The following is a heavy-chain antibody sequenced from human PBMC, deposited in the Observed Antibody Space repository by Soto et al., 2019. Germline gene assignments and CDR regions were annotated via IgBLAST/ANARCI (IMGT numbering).Heavy chain of an antibody. J-gene: IGHJ4*02. V-gene: IGHV3-9*01. CDR2: ITWNSRVL. Sequence: PGGSLRLSCVGTGLNFDDFAMHWVRQAPGKGLEWVSGITWNSRVLAYADSVKGRFTISRDNARNSLYLQMDSLRDEDTALYYCAQGRYDFWSPYYLDSWGQGTLATVSS. D-gene: IGHD3-3*01. CDR1: GLNFDDFA. CDR3: AQGRYDFWSPYYLDS.